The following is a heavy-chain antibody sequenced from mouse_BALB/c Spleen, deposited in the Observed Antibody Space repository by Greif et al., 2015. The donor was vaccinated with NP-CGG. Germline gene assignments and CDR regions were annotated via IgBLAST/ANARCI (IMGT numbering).Heavy chain of an antibody. CDR2: ISSGGSYT. J-gene: IGHJ3*01. V-gene: IGHV5-9-4*01. Sequence: EVKVVDSGGGLVKPGGSLKLSCAASGFTFSSYAMSWVRQSPEKRLEWVAEISSGGSYTYYPDTVTGRFTISRDNAKNTLYLEISSLRAEDLAMYYCAMHYYDAAWFADWCQVTLVTVSA. CDR3: AMHYYDAAWFAD. CDR1: GFTFSSYA. D-gene: IGHD1-2*01.